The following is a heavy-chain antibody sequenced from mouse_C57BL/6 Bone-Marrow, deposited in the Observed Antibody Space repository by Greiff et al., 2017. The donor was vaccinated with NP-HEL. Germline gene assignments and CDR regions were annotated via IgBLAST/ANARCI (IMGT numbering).Heavy chain of an antibody. CDR3: ARKDYYDGSSPLFDD. CDR1: GYTFTSYG. Sequence: QVQLQQSGAELARPGASVKLSCKASGYTFTSYGISWVKQRTGQGLEWIGEIYPRSGNTYYNEKFKGKATLTADKSSSTAYMELRSLTSEDSAVYVCARKDYYDGSSPLFDDWGQGTTLTVSS. V-gene: IGHV1-81*01. D-gene: IGHD1-1*01. J-gene: IGHJ2*01. CDR2: IYPRSGNT.